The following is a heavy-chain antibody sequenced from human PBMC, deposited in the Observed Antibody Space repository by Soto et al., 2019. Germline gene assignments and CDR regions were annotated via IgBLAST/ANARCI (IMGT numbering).Heavy chain of an antibody. J-gene: IGHJ6*02. CDR1: GFTFSSYS. Sequence: EVQLVESGGGLVKPGGSLRLSCAASGFTFSSYSMNWVRQAPGKGLEWVSSIRGSSSYIYYADSVKCRFIISRANADNSLYLQMNSLRAEDTAVYYCARGDDYGDRENYCFYGMDVWGQGTTVTVSS. D-gene: IGHD4-17*01. CDR3: ARGDDYGDRENYCFYGMDV. V-gene: IGHV3-21*01. CDR2: IRGSSSYI.